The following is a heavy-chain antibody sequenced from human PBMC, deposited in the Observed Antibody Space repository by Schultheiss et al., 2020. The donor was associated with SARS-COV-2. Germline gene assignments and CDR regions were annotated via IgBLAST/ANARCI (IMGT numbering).Heavy chain of an antibody. D-gene: IGHD4-11*01. V-gene: IGHV1-8*01. CDR1: GYTFTSYD. J-gene: IGHJ4*02. CDR3: ARSYDYSNYVARN. Sequence: ASVKVSCKASGYTFTSYDINWVRQATGQGLEWMGWMNPNSGNTGYAQKFQGRVTMTRDTSTSTVYMELSSLRSEDTAVYYCARSYDYSNYVARNWGQGTLVTVSS. CDR2: MNPNSGNT.